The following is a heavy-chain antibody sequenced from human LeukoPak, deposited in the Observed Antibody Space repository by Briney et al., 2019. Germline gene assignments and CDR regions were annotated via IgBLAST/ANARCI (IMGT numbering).Heavy chain of an antibody. D-gene: IGHD4-17*01. CDR2: IYYSGST. CDR1: GASITSSGYY. V-gene: IGHV4-61*08. Sequence: SETLSLTCTVSGASITSSGYYWSWIRQPPGKGLEWIGYIYYSGSTNYNPSLKSRVTISVDTSKNQFSLKLSSVTAADTAVYYCARARWDYGDYRFDYWGQGTLVTVSS. CDR3: ARARWDYGDYRFDY. J-gene: IGHJ4*02.